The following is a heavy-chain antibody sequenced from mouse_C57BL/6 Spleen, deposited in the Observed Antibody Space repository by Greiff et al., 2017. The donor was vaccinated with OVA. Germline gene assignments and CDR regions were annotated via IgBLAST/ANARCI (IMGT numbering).Heavy chain of an antibody. D-gene: IGHD1-1*01. Sequence: VQLQQPGAELVRPGSSVKLSCKASGYTFTSYWMHWVKQRPIQGLEWIGNIDPSDSETHYNQKFKDKATLTVDKSSSTAYMQLSSLTSEDSAVYYCARTPITTVVAFDDWGQGTTLTVSS. V-gene: IGHV1-52*01. CDR1: GYTFTSYW. CDR2: IDPSDSET. J-gene: IGHJ2*01. CDR3: ARTPITTVVAFDD.